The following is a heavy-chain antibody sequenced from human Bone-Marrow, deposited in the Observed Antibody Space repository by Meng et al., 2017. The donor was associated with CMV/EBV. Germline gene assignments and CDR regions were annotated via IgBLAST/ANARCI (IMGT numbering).Heavy chain of an antibody. Sequence: GGSLRLSCKGSGYSFSSYWIGWVRQMPGKGLEWMGIIYTGDSDTSYSPSFQGHVTISADKSISPAYLQWRSLKASDTAMYYCARLVGHTNVLNYWGQGTVVPVSS. D-gene: IGHD1-26*01. CDR1: GYSFSSYW. J-gene: IGHJ4*02. CDR3: ARLVGHTNVLNY. V-gene: IGHV5-51*01. CDR2: IYTGDSDT.